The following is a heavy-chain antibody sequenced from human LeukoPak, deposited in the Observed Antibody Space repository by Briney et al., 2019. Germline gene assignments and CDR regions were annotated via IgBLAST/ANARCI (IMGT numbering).Heavy chain of an antibody. V-gene: IGHV4-39*07. CDR3: ARDVRVRGVVGYFYQYMDV. J-gene: IGHJ6*03. Sequence: SETLCITCKDSGDSSSSGGYCLGWIRHPPRKRLQWVASIYFSGGTFYNPSLKSRVTISVDTSKNQFSLRLNSMTAADTAVYYCARDVRVRGVVGYFYQYMDVWGKGTTVTVSS. CDR2: IYFSGGT. D-gene: IGHD3-10*01. CDR1: GDSSSSGGYC.